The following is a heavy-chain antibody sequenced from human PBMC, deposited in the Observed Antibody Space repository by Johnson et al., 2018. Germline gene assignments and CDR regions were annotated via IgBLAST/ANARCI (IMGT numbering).Heavy chain of an antibody. CDR1: GFTFNNYL. Sequence: QLVQSGGDVVQPGGSLRXSCXASGFTFNNYLMYWVRQAPGKGLEWVAVIWHDGSNKDYVDSVKGRCTISRDNSKNTLYPQMNTLRAEDTPVYYCARDLGGYGLAGNYYGMDVWGQGTTVTVS. V-gene: IGHV3-33*01. D-gene: IGHD5-12*01. J-gene: IGHJ6*02. CDR3: ARDLGGYGLAGNYYGMDV. CDR2: IWHDGSNK.